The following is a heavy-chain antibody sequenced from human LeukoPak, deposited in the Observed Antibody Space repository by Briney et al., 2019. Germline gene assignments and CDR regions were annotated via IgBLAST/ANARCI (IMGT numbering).Heavy chain of an antibody. D-gene: IGHD6-19*01. J-gene: IGHJ4*02. V-gene: IGHV1-18*01. CDR3: ARANSGSGWYLVWVDY. CDR2: ISAYNGNT. CDR1: GYTFTSYG. Sequence: ASVKVSCKVSGYTFTSYGISWVRQAPGQGLEWMGWISAYNGNTNYAQKLQGRVTMTTDTSTSTAYMELRSLRSDDTAVYYCARANSGSGWYLVWVDYWGQGTLVTVSS.